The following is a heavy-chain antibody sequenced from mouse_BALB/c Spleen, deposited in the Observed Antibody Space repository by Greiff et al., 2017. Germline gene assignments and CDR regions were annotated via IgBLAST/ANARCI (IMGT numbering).Heavy chain of an antibody. CDR3: TREGYYGSRAMDY. D-gene: IGHD1-1*01. J-gene: IGHJ4*01. V-gene: IGHV5-6-4*01. CDR1: GFTFSSYT. Sequence: EVKVVESGGGLVKPGGSLKLSCAASGFTFSSYTMSWVRQTPEKRLEWVATISSGGSYTYYPDSVKGRFTISRDNAKNTLYLQMSSLKSEDTAMYYCTREGYYGSRAMDYWGQGTSVTVSS. CDR2: ISSGGSYT.